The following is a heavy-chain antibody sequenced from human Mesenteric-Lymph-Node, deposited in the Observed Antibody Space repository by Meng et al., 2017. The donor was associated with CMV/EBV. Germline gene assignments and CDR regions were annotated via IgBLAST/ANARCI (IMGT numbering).Heavy chain of an antibody. J-gene: IGHJ6*02. CDR1: GYTFTGYY. CDR2: INPNSGGT. V-gene: IGHV1-2*02. D-gene: IGHD2-2*01. Sequence: ASVKVSCKASGYTFTGYYMHWVRQAPGQGLEWMGWINPNSGGTNYAQKFQGRVTMTRDTSISTAYMELSRLRSDDTAVYYCARDRIVVVPAAAPLYYYYYGMDVWGQGTTVTVSS. CDR3: ARDRIVVVPAAAPLYYYYYGMDV.